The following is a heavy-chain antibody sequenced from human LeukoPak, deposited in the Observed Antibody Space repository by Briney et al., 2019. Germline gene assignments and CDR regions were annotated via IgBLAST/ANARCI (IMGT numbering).Heavy chain of an antibody. J-gene: IGHJ5*02. D-gene: IGHD6-19*01. CDR2: ISGSGGST. CDR1: GFTFSSYA. CDR3: AKDLGYSSGWYP. Sequence: GGSLRLSCAASGFTFSSYAMSWVRQAPGKGLEWVSAISGSGGSTYYADSVKGRFTISRDNSKNTLYLQMNSLRAENTAVYYCAKDLGYSSGWYPWGQGTLVTVSS. V-gene: IGHV3-23*01.